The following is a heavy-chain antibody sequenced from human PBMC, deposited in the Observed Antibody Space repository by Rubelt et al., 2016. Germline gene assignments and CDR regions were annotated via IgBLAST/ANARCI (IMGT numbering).Heavy chain of an antibody. CDR1: GFTVSSNY. CDR3: AKEARMDTHP. Sequence: CAASGFTVSSNYMSWVRQAPGKGLEWVSVIYSGGSTYYADSVKGRFTISRDKSKNTLYLQMNSLRAGDTAVYYCAKEARMDTHPWGQGTLVTVSS. V-gene: IGHV3-53*01. D-gene: IGHD5-18*01. CDR2: IYSGGST. J-gene: IGHJ5*02.